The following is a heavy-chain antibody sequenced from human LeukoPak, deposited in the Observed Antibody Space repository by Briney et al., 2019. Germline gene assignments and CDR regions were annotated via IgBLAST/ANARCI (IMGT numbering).Heavy chain of an antibody. CDR1: GGSFSGYY. J-gene: IGHJ4*02. V-gene: IGHV4-34*01. Sequence: SETLSLTCAVYGGSFSGYYWSWIRQPPGKGLEWIGEINHSGSTNYNPSLKSRVTISVDTSKNQFSLKLSSVTAADTAVYYCARYRRGGYNYYRTPFDYWGQGTLVTVSS. D-gene: IGHD5-12*01. CDR3: ARYRRGGYNYYRTPFDY. CDR2: INHSGST.